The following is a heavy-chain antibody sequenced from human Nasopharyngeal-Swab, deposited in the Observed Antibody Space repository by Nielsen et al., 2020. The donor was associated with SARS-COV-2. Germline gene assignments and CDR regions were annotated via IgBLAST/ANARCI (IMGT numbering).Heavy chain of an antibody. V-gene: IGHV2-5*02. CDR3: AHRLAAYSGPYFDY. Sequence: SGPTLVKPTQTLTLTCTFSGFSLSTSGVGVGWIRRPPGKALEWLALIYWDDDKRYSPSLKSRLTITKDTSKNQVVLTMTNMDPVDTATYYCAHRLAAYSGPYFDYWGQGTLVTVSS. CDR1: GFSLSTSGVG. D-gene: IGHD2-15*01. CDR2: IYWDDDK. J-gene: IGHJ4*02.